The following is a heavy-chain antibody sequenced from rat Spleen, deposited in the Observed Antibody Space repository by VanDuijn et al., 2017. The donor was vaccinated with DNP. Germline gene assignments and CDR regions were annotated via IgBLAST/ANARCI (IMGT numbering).Heavy chain of an antibody. J-gene: IGHJ2*01. CDR3: AREGRDHTNYAYNYYLDY. CDR2: IWHTGDT. V-gene: IGHV2-41*01. Sequence: QVQLKESGPGLVQPSQTLSLTCTVTGFSLTSYTVHWVRQPPGKGLDWMGVIWHTGDTRYNSALKSRLSITKDTSKSQVFLKMISLQTEDTATYYCAREGRDHTNYAYNYYLDYWGQGVMVTVSS. D-gene: IGHD1-9*01. CDR1: GFSLTSYT.